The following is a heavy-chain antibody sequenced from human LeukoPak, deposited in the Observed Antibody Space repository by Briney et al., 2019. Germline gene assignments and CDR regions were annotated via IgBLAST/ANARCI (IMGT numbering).Heavy chain of an antibody. CDR1: GGSISSGSYH. CDR2: IYTSGST. V-gene: IGHV4-61*02. Sequence: PSETLSLTCTVSGGSISSGSYHWGWIRQPAGKGLEWIGRIYTSGSTNYNASLKSRVTISVDTSKNQFSLKLSSVTAADTAVYYCARDRRFLEWPGLIAFDIWGQGTMVTVSS. J-gene: IGHJ3*02. D-gene: IGHD3-3*01. CDR3: ARDRRFLEWPGLIAFDI.